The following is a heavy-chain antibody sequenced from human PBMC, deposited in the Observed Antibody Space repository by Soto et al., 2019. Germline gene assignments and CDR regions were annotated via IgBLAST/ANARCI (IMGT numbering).Heavy chain of an antibody. V-gene: IGHV1-3*01. CDR2: INAGNGNT. CDR1: GYTFSSYL. CDR3: ASPSYGSGSFY. D-gene: IGHD3-10*01. J-gene: IGHJ4*02. Sequence: QVQLVQSGAEVKKPGASVKVSCKASGYTFSSYLLHWVRQAPGQRLEWMGWINAGNGNTKYSQKCQGRVTLTRDTSASTAYMERSSLRSEDTAVYYCASPSYGSGSFYWGQGTLVTVSS.